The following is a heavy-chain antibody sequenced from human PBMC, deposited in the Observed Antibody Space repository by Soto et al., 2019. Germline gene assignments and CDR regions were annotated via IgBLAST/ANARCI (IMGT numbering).Heavy chain of an antibody. J-gene: IGHJ3*02. D-gene: IGHD1-7*01. CDR2: ISYDGSNK. CDR3: ARTRRNSRGRDAFDI. V-gene: IGHV3-30*04. CDR1: GFTFSSYA. Sequence: GGSLRLSCAASGFTFSSYAMHWVRQAPGKGLEWVAVISYDGSNKYYADSVKGRFTISRDNSKNTLYLQMNSLRAEDTAVYYCARTRRNSRGRDAFDIWGQGTMVTV.